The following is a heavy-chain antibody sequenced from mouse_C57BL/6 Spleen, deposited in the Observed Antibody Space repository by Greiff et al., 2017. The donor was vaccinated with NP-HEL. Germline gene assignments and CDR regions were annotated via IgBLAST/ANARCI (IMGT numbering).Heavy chain of an antibody. Sequence: QVQLQQPGAELVKPGASVKLSCKASGYTFTSYWMQWVKQRPGQGLEWIGEIDPSDSYTNYNQKFKGKATLTVDTSSSTAYMQLSSLTSEDSAVYYCASYGLLPIAYWGQGTLVTVSA. CDR3: ASYGLLPIAY. V-gene: IGHV1-50*01. J-gene: IGHJ3*01. CDR1: GYTFTSYW. CDR2: IDPSDSYT. D-gene: IGHD1-1*02.